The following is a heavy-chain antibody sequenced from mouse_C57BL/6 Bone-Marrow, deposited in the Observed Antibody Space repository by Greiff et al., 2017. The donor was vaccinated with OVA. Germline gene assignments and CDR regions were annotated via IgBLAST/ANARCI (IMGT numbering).Heavy chain of an antibody. CDR2: ISNLAYSI. D-gene: IGHD1-1*01. J-gene: IGHJ4*01. CDR1: GFTFSDYG. V-gene: IGHV5-15*01. Sequence: EVHLVESGGGLVQPGGSLKLSCAASGFTFSDYGMAWVRQAPRKGPEWVAFISNLAYSIYYADTVTGRFTISRENAKNTLYLEMSSLRSEDTAMYYCARHEDYYGSSYRGYAMDYWGQGTSVTVSS. CDR3: ARHEDYYGSSYRGYAMDY.